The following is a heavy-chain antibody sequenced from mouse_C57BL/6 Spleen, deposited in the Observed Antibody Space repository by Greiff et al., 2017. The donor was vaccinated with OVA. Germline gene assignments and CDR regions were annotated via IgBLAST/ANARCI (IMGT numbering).Heavy chain of an antibody. D-gene: IGHD2-4*01. CDR2: IDPSDSYT. V-gene: IGHV1-69*01. J-gene: IGHJ2*01. CDR3: ARFDYDH. Sequence: VQLQQPEAELVMPGASVKLSCKASGYTFTSYWMHWVKQRPGQGLEWIGEIDPSDSYTNYNQKFKGKSTLTVDKSSSTACMQLSSLTSEDSAVYYCARFDYDHWGQGTTLTVSS. CDR1: GYTFTSYW.